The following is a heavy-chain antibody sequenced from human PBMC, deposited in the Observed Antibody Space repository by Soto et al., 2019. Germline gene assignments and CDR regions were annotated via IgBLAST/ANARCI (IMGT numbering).Heavy chain of an antibody. Sequence: SETLSLTCAVYGGSFSGCYWSWIRQPPGKGLEWIGEINHSGSTNYNPSLKSRVTISVDTSKNQFSLQLNSVTPEDTAVYYCARSYLASIQIIVKEHYFAMDVWGQGTTVTVSS. J-gene: IGHJ6*02. CDR1: GGSFSGCY. V-gene: IGHV4-34*01. CDR2: INHSGST. D-gene: IGHD5-18*01. CDR3: ARSYLASIQIIVKEHYFAMDV.